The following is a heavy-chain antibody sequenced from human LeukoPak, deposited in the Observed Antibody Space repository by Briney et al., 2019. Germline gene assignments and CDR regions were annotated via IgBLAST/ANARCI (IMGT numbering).Heavy chain of an antibody. V-gene: IGHV4-34*01. CDR2: INHSGTT. CDR1: GGSFSGYL. D-gene: IGHD3-22*01. Sequence: SETLSLTCGVSGGSFSGYLWNWVRQSPGTGLEWIGEINHSGTTNYNPSLKSRVTISIDRSRDQFSLNLTSVTAADTAVFYCARGVKQLARFYFYMDVWGKGTTVTVSS. J-gene: IGHJ6*03. CDR3: ARGVKQLARFYFYMDV.